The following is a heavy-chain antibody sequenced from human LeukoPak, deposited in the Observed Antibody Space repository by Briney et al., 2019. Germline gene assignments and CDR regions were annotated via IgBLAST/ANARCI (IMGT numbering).Heavy chain of an antibody. J-gene: IGHJ4*02. D-gene: IGHD4-17*01. CDR3: AKDNQQTHDYGDYGLDY. CDR2: IRYDGSNK. Sequence: GGSLRLSCAASGFTFSSYGMHWVRQAPGKGLEWVAFIRYDGSNKYYADSVKGRFTISRDNSKNTLYLQMNSLRAEDTAVYYCAKDNQQTHDYGDYGLDYWGQGTLVTVSS. CDR1: GFTFSSYG. V-gene: IGHV3-30*02.